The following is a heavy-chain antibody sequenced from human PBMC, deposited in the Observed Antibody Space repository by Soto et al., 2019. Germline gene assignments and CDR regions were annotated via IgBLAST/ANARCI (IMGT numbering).Heavy chain of an antibody. CDR3: ARDPLGYSTHTAAFDI. Sequence: ASVKVSCKASGYTFTSYGISWVRQAPGQGLEWMGWISAYNGNTNYAQKLQGRVTMTTDTSTSTAYMELRSLRSDDTAVYYCARDPLGYSTHTAAFDIWGQGTMVTVSS. V-gene: IGHV1-18*01. D-gene: IGHD3-22*01. CDR1: GYTFTSYG. CDR2: ISAYNGNT. J-gene: IGHJ3*02.